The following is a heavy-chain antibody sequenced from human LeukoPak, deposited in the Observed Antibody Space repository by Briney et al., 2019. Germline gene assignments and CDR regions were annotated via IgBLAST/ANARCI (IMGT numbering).Heavy chain of an antibody. CDR1: GFTFSSYA. D-gene: IGHD4-17*01. CDR3: AEEDPRDDYGDYGDY. V-gene: IGHV3-23*01. CDR2: ISGSGGST. J-gene: IGHJ4*02. Sequence: GGSLRLSCAASGFTFSSYAMSWVRQAPGQGLEWVSAISGSGGSTYYADSVKGRFTISRDNSKNTLYLQMNSLRAEDTAVYYCAEEDPRDDYGDYGDYWGQGTLVTVSS.